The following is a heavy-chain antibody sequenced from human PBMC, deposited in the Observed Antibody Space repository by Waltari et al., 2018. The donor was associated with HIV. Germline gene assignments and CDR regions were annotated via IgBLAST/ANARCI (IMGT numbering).Heavy chain of an antibody. D-gene: IGHD3-10*01. V-gene: IGHV1-2*04. Sequence: QVQLVQSGTEVRNPGASVTVACRTSGYTFGAYNRHWVRQAPGGGFEGGGWINPGNGDTDYAQKFQGWVTMTKGTSSNTVYLTLNRLRSDDTAIYYCSRSESSTWANLDFWGQGTLVSVSS. CDR1: GYTFGAYN. CDR2: INPGNGDT. CDR3: SRSESSTWANLDF. J-gene: IGHJ4*02.